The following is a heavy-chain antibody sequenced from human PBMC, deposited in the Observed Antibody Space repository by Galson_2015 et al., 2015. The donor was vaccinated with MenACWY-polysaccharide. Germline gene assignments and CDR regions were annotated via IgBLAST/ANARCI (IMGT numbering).Heavy chain of an antibody. CDR1: GFTFGDYA. D-gene: IGHD6-6*01. J-gene: IGHJ4*02. V-gene: IGHV3-49*03. Sequence: SLRLSCAASGFTFGDYAMSWFRQAPGKGLEWVGFIRSKAYGGTTEYAASVKGRFTISRDDSKSIAYLQMNSLRAEDTAVYYCAKDGLSSSDPFDYWGQGTLVTVSS. CDR3: AKDGLSSSDPFDY. CDR2: IRSKAYGGTT.